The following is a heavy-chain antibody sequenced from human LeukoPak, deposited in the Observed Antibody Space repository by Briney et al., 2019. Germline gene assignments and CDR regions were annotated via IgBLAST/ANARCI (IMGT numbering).Heavy chain of an antibody. CDR2: IYIGSST. CDR3: ARVGGDLLNGYFDY. D-gene: IGHD2-21*02. Sequence: GGSLRLSCAAPGFTVTNNYMSCVRQAPAKGLECASVIYIGSSTYYADSVRDRFNISRDNSKNSLFLQVNSLRAEDTAVYYCARVGGDLLNGYFDYWGQGTLVTVSS. J-gene: IGHJ4*02. CDR1: GFTVTNNY. V-gene: IGHV3-66*01.